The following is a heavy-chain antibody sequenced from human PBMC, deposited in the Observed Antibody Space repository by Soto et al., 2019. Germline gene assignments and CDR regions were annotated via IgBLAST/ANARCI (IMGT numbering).Heavy chain of an antibody. CDR1: GYSFTSYW. D-gene: IGHD5-18*01. CDR2: IYPGDSDT. CDR3: ARSPTGYSYGSSYYGMDV. V-gene: IGHV5-51*01. J-gene: IGHJ6*02. Sequence: GESLKISCKGSGYSFTSYWIGWVRQMPGKGLEWTGIIYPGDSDTRYSPSFQGQVTISADKSISTAYLQWSSLKASDTAMYYCARSPTGYSYGSSYYGMDVWGQGTTVTVSS.